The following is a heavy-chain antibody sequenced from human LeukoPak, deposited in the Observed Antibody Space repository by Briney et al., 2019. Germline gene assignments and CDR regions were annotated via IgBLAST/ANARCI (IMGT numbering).Heavy chain of an antibody. CDR3: ARDGGGLVVLPGDH. V-gene: IGHV3-48*04. CDR2: ISSGSSTI. D-gene: IGHD2-2*01. Sequence: PGGSLRLSCAASGFTFNAYSMNWVRQAPGKGLEWLSSISSGSSTIYYADSVKGRFTVSRDNAKETLYLQLDSLRGEDTAIYYCARDGGGLVVLPGDHWGQGTLVTVSS. J-gene: IGHJ4*02. CDR1: GFTFNAYS.